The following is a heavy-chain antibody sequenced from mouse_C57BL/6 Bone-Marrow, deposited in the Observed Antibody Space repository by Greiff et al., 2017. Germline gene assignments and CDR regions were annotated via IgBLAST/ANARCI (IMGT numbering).Heavy chain of an antibody. CDR1: GYTFTDYY. J-gene: IGHJ2*01. Sequence: VQLQQSGPELVKPGASVKISCKASGYTFTDYYMNWVKQSHGKSLEWIGDINPNNGGTSYNQKFKGKATLTVDKSSSTAYMELRSLTSEDSAVYYCARLQLRPLFDYWGQGTTLTVSS. CDR2: INPNNGGT. V-gene: IGHV1-26*01. CDR3: ARLQLRPLFDY. D-gene: IGHD3-2*02.